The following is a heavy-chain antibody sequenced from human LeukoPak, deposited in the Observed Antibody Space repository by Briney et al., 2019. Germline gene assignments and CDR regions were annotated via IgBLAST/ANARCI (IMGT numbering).Heavy chain of an antibody. Sequence: GGSLRLSCAASGFTFSSYDMYWVRQAPGKGLDWVAFVRYDGSQKYYADSVMGRFTLSRDNSKNTLYLQMNSLRAEDTAVFYCAKGGARLHSYYFDYWGQGTLVTVSS. V-gene: IGHV3-30*02. CDR2: VRYDGSQK. D-gene: IGHD1-26*01. CDR3: AKGGARLHSYYFDY. CDR1: GFTFSSYD. J-gene: IGHJ4*02.